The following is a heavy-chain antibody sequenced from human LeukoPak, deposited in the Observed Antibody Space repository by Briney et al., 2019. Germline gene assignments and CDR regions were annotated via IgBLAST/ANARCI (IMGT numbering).Heavy chain of an antibody. CDR1: GGSISSYY. J-gene: IGHJ4*02. CDR2: ISYSGST. CDR3: ARRNYGDYDHYFDY. Sequence: SETLSLTCTVSGGSISSYYWSWIRQPPENGLEWIGYISYSGSTNYNPSLKSRVTISVDTSKNQFSLKLTSVTAADTAVYFCARRNYGDYDHYFDYWGQGTLVTVSS. V-gene: IGHV4-59*08. D-gene: IGHD4-17*01.